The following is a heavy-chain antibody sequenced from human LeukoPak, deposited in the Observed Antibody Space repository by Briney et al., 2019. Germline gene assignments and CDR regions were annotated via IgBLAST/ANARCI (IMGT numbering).Heavy chain of an antibody. CDR2: VNSDGSGT. J-gene: IGHJ4*02. D-gene: IGHD3-16*01. CDR1: GFTFSRYS. CDR3: VCLGLGGLSLD. V-gene: IGHV3-74*01. Sequence: TGGSLRLSCAASGFTFSRYSMHWVRQAPGKGLVWVSHVNSDGSGTDYADSVKGRFTISRDNAKNTLYLQMNSLRVEDTAVYYCVCLGLGGLSLDWDQGTLVTVSS.